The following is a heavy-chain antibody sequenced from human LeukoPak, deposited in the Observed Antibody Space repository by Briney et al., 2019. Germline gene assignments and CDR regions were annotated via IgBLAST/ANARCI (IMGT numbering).Heavy chain of an antibody. D-gene: IGHD4-11*01. CDR3: ARESDYSINWFDH. Sequence: SVKVSCKASGGTFSSYAISWVRQAPGQGLEWMGGIIPIFGTANYAQKFQGRVTITADESTSTAYMELSSLRSEATAVYYCARESDYSINWFDHWGQGTLVTVSS. CDR1: GGTFSSYA. CDR2: IIPIFGTA. J-gene: IGHJ5*02. V-gene: IGHV1-69*01.